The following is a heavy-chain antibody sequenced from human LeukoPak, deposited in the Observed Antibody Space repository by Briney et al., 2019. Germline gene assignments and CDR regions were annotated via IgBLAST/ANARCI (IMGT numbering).Heavy chain of an antibody. J-gene: IGHJ3*02. CDR1: GGSITSYY. Sequence: SETLSLTCSVSGGSITSYYWSWIRQPPGKGLEWIGFIHYSANANYNPSLKSRVTISVDTSKNHLSLKLNSVTAADTAVYYCARHDLLSPPYSGSSHAFDIWGQGTMVTVSS. CDR2: IHYSANA. D-gene: IGHD1-26*01. V-gene: IGHV4-59*08. CDR3: ARHDLLSPPYSGSSHAFDI.